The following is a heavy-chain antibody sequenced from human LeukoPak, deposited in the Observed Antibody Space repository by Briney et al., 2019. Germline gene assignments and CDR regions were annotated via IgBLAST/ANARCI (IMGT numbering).Heavy chain of an antibody. CDR2: TSATGGTT. CDR1: GFKFADYA. V-gene: IGHV3-23*01. CDR3: AKGGLSGDGYYFNY. J-gene: IGHJ4*02. Sequence: GGSLRLSCVASGFKFADYAMTWVRQSPGKGLEWVSSTSATGGTTYYADSAKGRFAISRDNSNSTLHLQMNSPRADDTAVYYCAKGGLSGDGYYFNYWGQGTLVTVSS. D-gene: IGHD5/OR15-5a*01.